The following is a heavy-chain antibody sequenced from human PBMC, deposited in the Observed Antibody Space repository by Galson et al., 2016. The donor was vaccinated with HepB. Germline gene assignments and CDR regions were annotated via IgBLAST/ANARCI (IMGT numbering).Heavy chain of an antibody. J-gene: IGHJ6*02. CDR3: ARDSGRREDV. CDR2: IKDDGSQK. CDR1: GFSFSNYW. V-gene: IGHV3-7*04. Sequence: SLRLSCAASGFSFSNYWMSWVRQAPGKGLEWVAYIKDDGSQKYYVDSVKGRFTISRDNAKNSLYLQMNTLRAEDTALYYCARDSGRREDVWGQGTTVTVSS.